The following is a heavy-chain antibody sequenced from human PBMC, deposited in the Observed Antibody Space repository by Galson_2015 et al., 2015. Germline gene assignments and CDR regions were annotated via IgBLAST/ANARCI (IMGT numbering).Heavy chain of an antibody. CDR3: TTSEMATTT. CDR2: IRSKTDGGTT. Sequence: SLRLSCAASGFTFSGSAMHWVRQASGKGLEWVGRIRSKTDGGTTDYAAPVKGRFTISRDDSKNTLYLQMNSLKTEDTAVYYCTTSEMATTTWGQGALVTVSS. D-gene: IGHD5-24*01. CDR1: GFTFSGSA. J-gene: IGHJ4*02. V-gene: IGHV3-15*01.